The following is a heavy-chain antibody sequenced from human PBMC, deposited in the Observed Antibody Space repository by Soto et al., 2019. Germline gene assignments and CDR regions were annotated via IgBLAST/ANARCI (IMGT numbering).Heavy chain of an antibody. V-gene: IGHV4-59*08. D-gene: IGHD3-10*01. CDR2: IYYSGST. Sequence: PSETLSLTCTVSGGSISSYYWSWIRQPPGKGLEWIGYIYYSGSTNYDPSLKSRVTISVDTSKNQFSLKLSSVTAADTAVYYCARQGSVVRGVIPYYYYGMDVWGQGTTVTVSS. CDR1: GGSISSYY. CDR3: ARQGSVVRGVIPYYYYGMDV. J-gene: IGHJ6*02.